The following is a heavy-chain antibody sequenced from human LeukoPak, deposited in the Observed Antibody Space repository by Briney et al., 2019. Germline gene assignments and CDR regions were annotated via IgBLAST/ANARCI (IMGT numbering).Heavy chain of an antibody. J-gene: IGHJ4*02. CDR2: IKSKTDGGTT. Sequence: GGSLTLSCPPSGFIFPNHWMNLGRQAPGKGLEWVGRIKSKTDGGTTDYAAPVKGRFTVSRDDSKKMLYLQMNSLKTEDTGVYYCTSSSSDWGQGTLVTVSS. CDR1: GFIFPNHW. V-gene: IGHV3-15*01. D-gene: IGHD6-19*01. CDR3: TSSSSD.